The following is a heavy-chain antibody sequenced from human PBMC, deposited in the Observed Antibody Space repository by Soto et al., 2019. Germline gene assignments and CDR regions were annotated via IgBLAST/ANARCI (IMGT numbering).Heavy chain of an antibody. CDR2: IYYSGST. Sequence: SETLSLTCTVSGGSISSSSYYWGWIRQPPGKGLEWIGSIYYSGSTYYNPSLKSRVTISVDTSKNQFSLKLSSVTAADTAVYYCARQVPPLAYYYYYGMDVWGQGTTVTV. V-gene: IGHV4-39*01. D-gene: IGHD3-10*01. J-gene: IGHJ6*02. CDR3: ARQVPPLAYYYYYGMDV. CDR1: GGSISSSSYY.